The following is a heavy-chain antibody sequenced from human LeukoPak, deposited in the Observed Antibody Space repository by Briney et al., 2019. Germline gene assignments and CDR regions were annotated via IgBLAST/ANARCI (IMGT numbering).Heavy chain of an antibody. CDR3: ARDYYDSSGYYYPLHFDY. Sequence: ASVKVSCKASGYTFTGYYMHWVRQAPGQGLEWMGWIKPNSGGTNYAQKFQGRVTMTRDTSISAAYMELSRLRSDDTAVYYCARDYYDSSGYYYPLHFDYWGQGTLVTVSS. CDR1: GYTFTGYY. D-gene: IGHD3-22*01. V-gene: IGHV1-2*02. J-gene: IGHJ4*02. CDR2: IKPNSGGT.